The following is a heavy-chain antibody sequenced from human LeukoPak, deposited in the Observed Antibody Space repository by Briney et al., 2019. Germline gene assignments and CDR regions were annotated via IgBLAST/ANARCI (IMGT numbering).Heavy chain of an antibody. CDR1: GGSISNYY. CDR3: ARAGLRLGGYGFDY. D-gene: IGHD5-18*01. V-gene: IGHV4-59*01. Sequence: PSETLSLTCTVSGGSISNYYWSWMRQPPGKGLEWIGLIYYTGSTNYHPSLKSRITISLDTSKNQFSLNLSSMTPAAPAVYYCARAGLRLGGYGFDYWGQGALGTVSS. CDR2: IYYTGST. J-gene: IGHJ4*02.